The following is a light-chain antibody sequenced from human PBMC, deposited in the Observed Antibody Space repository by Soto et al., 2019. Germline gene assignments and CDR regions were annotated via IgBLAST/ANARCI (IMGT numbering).Light chain of an antibody. CDR1: QGISSY. CDR2: KAS. Sequence: AIRMTQSPSSLAASTGDRVTITCRASQGISSYLAWYQLKPGKAPKLLIYKASTLKSGVPSRFSGSGSGTDFTLTISSLEPEDSAVYYCQQRHMWPITFGQGTRLEIK. J-gene: IGKJ5*01. V-gene: IGKV1-8*01. CDR3: QQRHMWPIT.